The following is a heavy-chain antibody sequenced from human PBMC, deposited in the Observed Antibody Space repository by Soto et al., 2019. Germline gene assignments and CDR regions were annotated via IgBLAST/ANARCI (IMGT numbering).Heavy chain of an antibody. D-gene: IGHD6-19*01. CDR1: GFTFSNYW. Sequence: EVQLVESGGGFVQPGGSLRLSCASSGFTFSNYWMSWVRQAPGKGLEWVANIKVDGSEKYYVDSVKGRFTISRDNAKNSLYLQMNSLRAEDTAVYYCAGVAVRGQGTLVTVSS. CDR3: AGVAV. CDR2: IKVDGSEK. V-gene: IGHV3-7*05. J-gene: IGHJ4*02.